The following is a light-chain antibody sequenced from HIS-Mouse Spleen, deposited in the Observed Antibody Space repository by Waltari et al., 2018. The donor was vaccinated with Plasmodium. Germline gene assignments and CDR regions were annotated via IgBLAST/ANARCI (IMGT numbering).Light chain of an antibody. CDR1: QSVSSSY. J-gene: IGKJ5*01. CDR2: GAS. Sequence: EIVLTQSPGTLSLSPGERATLSCRASQSVSSSYLAWYQQKPGQAPRLRILGASSRATGIPDRLSGSGSGTDFTLTISRLEPEDFAVYYCQQYGSSPITFGQGTRLEIK. CDR3: QQYGSSPIT. V-gene: IGKV3-20*01.